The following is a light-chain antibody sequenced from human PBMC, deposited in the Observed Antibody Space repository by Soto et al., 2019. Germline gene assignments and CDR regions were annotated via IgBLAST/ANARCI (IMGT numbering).Light chain of an antibody. CDR1: QSVSGY. CDR2: DVS. J-gene: IGKJ1*01. CDR3: QQYGSSPWT. Sequence: ELVLPPSPATLSVSPGARSTLSCRASQSVSGYLAWYQQKPGQAPRLLIYDVSNRATGIPARFSGSGSGTDFTLTISRLEPEDFAVYYCQQYGSSPWTFGQGTKVDIK. V-gene: IGKV3-20*01.